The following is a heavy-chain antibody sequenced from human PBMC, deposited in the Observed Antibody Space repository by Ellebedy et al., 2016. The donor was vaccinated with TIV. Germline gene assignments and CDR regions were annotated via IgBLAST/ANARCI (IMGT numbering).Heavy chain of an antibody. D-gene: IGHD5-18*01. V-gene: IGHV3-7*01. Sequence: GESLKISCAASGFSFRSYWMSWVRQAPGKGLEWVANIYQDGSDKYYVDSVKGRFTISSDNANNSLFLQMNSLRVEDTAVYICARRGSYGEYAVQINSWFDSWGQGTLVIVSS. CDR3: ARRGSYGEYAVQINSWFDS. CDR1: GFSFRSYW. J-gene: IGHJ5*01. CDR2: IYQDGSDK.